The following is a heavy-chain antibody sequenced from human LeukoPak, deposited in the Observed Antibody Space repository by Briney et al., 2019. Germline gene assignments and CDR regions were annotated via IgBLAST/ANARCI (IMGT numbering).Heavy chain of an antibody. CDR1: GYTXTGYY. J-gene: IGHJ4*02. V-gene: IGHV1-2*02. CDR3: AREEDYGDSNYFDY. Sequence: ASVKVSCKASGYTXTGYYMHWVRQAPGQGLEWMGWINPNSGGTNYAQKFQGRVTMTRDTSISTAYMELSRLRSDDTAVYYCAREEDYGDSNYFDYWGQGTLVTVSS. D-gene: IGHD4-17*01. CDR2: INPNSGGT.